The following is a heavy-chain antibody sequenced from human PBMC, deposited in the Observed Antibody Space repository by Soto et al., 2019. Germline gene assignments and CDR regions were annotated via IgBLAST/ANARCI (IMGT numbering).Heavy chain of an antibody. D-gene: IGHD5-12*01. CDR2: MNPNSGNT. J-gene: IGHJ3*02. V-gene: IGHV1-8*01. Sequence: GASVKVSCKASGYTFTSYDINWVRQATGQGLEWMGWMNPNSGNTGYAQKFQGRVTMTRNTSISTAYMELSSLRSEDTAVYYCARSARRRSRWLQSSDAFDIWGQGTRVT. CDR3: ARSARRRSRWLQSSDAFDI. CDR1: GYTFTSYD.